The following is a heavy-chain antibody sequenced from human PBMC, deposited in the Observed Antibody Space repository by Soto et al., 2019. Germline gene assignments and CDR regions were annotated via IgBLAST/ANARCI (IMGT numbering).Heavy chain of an antibody. CDR1: GFSFDDHA. CDR2: ISWNSGNA. Sequence: DVQLVESGGTLVQPGRSLRLSCAASGFSFDDHAMHWARQTPEKGLEWVAGISWNSGNADYADSVKGRFTISRDNGKNSLFLDMNGLRAEDTALYYFVRAQLGDLWSGGQFDSWGQGTLVAVSS. J-gene: IGHJ4*02. CDR3: VRAQLGDLWSGGQFDS. D-gene: IGHD3-3*01. V-gene: IGHV3-9*01.